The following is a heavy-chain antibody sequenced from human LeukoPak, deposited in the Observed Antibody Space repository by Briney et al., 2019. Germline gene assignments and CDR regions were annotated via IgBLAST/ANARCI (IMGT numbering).Heavy chain of an antibody. CDR2: MSSSGTYI. CDR3: AKTYYGSGGSRAFDT. D-gene: IGHD3-22*01. Sequence: PGGSLRLSCVASEFTLSSYAMSRVRQAPGKGLEWVSGMSSSGTYIYYKDSVKGRFTISRDSSRLYLQMNSLRSEDTALYYCAKTYYGSGGSRAFDTWGQGTMVIVSS. V-gene: IGHV3-23*01. CDR1: EFTLSSYA. J-gene: IGHJ3*02.